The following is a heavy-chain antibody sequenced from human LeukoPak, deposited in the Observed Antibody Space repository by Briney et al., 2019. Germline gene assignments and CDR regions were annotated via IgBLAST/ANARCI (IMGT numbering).Heavy chain of an antibody. D-gene: IGHD1-7*01. J-gene: IGHJ4*02. CDR3: ARIGPLGNFRQGFDY. V-gene: IGHV3-7*01. CDR2: IKQDGSEK. Sequence: GGSLRLSCAASGFTFSSYWMSWVRQAPGKGLEWVANIKQDGSEKYYVDSVKGRFTISRDNAKNSLYLQMNSLRAEDTAVYYCARIGPLGNFRQGFDYWGQGTLVTVSS. CDR1: GFTFSSYW.